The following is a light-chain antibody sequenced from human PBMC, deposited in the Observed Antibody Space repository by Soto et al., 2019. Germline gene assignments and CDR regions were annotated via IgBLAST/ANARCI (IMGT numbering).Light chain of an antibody. V-gene: IGKV3-20*01. CDR3: QQYGRLPLS. CDR1: QSLGSTF. Sequence: ELLLTQSPGTLSLSPGDRATLSCRASQSLGSTFLHWYQQKSGQSPRLLIYGASDRATDVPDRFSGSASGADLPLTISRLETEGFAVYFCQQYGRLPLSFGGGTKVEIK. CDR2: GAS. J-gene: IGKJ4*01.